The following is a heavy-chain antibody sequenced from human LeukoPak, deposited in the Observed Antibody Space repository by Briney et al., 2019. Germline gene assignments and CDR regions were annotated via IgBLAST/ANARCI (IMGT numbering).Heavy chain of an antibody. CDR2: ASYRSKWYN. CDR3: ARVGVSGVGYGGVDV. J-gene: IGHJ6*02. CDR1: GDSVSINKGA. V-gene: IGHV6-1*01. D-gene: IGHD5-18*01. Sequence: SPTLSLTFAISGDSVSINKGAWHWIGQSPSRGLEWLGRASYRSKWYNGYAISEKSLITITPDTSKTQFPLHLYSVAPEHTAVYYCARVGVSGVGYGGVDVWGQGTTVTVSS.